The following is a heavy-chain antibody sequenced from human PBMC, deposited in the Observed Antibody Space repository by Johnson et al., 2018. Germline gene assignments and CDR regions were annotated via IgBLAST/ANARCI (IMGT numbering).Heavy chain of an antibody. CDR3: AKGGDKWGYEDSSDI. Sequence: VQLVQSGGGLAQPGGSLRLSCAASGFTFSSYSMNWVRQAPGKGLEWVSSISSSSSYIYYADSVKGRFTISRDNAKNSLYLQMNSLRAEDTAVYYCAKGGDKWGYEDSSDIWGQGTMVTVSS. D-gene: IGHD7-27*01. J-gene: IGHJ3*02. V-gene: IGHV3-21*01. CDR1: GFTFSSYS. CDR2: ISSSSSYI.